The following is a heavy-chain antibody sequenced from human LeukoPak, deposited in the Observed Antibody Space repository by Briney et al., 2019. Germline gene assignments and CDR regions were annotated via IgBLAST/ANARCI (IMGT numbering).Heavy chain of an antibody. CDR2: IKQDGSEK. V-gene: IGHV3-7*01. D-gene: IGHD3-16*02. CDR1: GFTFSSYS. CDR3: ARDYAYDYVWGSYRFATGTFDY. Sequence: GGSLRLSCAASGFTFSSYSMSWVRQAPGKGLEWVANIKQDGSEKYYVDSVKGRFTISRDNAKNSLYLQMNSLRAEDTAVYYCARDYAYDYVWGSYRFATGTFDYWGQGTLVTVSS. J-gene: IGHJ4*02.